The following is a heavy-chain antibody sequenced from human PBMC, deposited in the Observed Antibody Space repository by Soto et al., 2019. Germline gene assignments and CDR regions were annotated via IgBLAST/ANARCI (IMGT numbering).Heavy chain of an antibody. D-gene: IGHD6-19*01. CDR2: IYYSGST. J-gene: IGHJ6*02. Sequence: QVQLQESGPGLVKPSETLSLTCTVSGGSVSSGSYYWSWIRQPPGKGLEWIGYIYYSGSTNYNPSRKARGTISVDTSKNQFSLKLSSVTAADTAVYYCAGAREQWQGRYGMDVWGQGTTVTVSS. CDR3: AGAREQWQGRYGMDV. CDR1: GGSVSSGSYY. V-gene: IGHV4-61*01.